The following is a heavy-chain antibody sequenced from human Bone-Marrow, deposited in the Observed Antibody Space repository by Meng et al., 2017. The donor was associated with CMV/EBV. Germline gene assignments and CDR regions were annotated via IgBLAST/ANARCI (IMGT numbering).Heavy chain of an antibody. V-gene: IGHV3-21*06. CDR2: ISGSSTYI. J-gene: IGHJ3*01. CDR1: GFTFTTYS. CDR3: ARMGMYNYDGSGYPGAFDV. D-gene: IGHD3-22*01. Sequence: GGSLRLSCAASGFTFTTYSMNWVRQVPGRGLEWVSSISGSSTYIYYVDSLKGRITISRDNAKNSLYLQMNSLRAEDTAVYYCARMGMYNYDGSGYPGAFDVWGQGTVVTVSS.